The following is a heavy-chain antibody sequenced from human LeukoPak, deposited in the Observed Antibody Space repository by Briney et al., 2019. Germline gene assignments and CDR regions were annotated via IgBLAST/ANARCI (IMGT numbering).Heavy chain of an antibody. CDR3: AHLRNYGSGRDFDY. D-gene: IGHD3-10*01. V-gene: IGHV2-5*01. CDR2: IYGNDDK. CDR1: GFSLSTSGVG. J-gene: IGHJ4*02. Sequence: SGPTPVNPTQTLTLTSTLSGFSLSTSGVGVGCINQPPGKALEWISLIYGNDDKRYSPSLKSRLTITKDTSKNQVVLTMTNMDPVDTATYYCAHLRNYGSGRDFDYWGQGTLVTVSS.